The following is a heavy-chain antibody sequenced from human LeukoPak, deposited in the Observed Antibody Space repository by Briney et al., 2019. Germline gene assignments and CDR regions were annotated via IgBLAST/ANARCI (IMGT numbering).Heavy chain of an antibody. CDR1: GDSVSTSGVV. CDR3: ARGRASAFDV. V-gene: IGHV6-1*01. Sequence: SQTLSLSCALSGDSVSTSGVVWIWLTQSPSRGLEWLGRTYNTSKWNTDYAVSVKSRIVVNPDTSKNQFSLQLNSVTSEDTAVYYCARGRASAFDVWGQGTMVTVSS. CDR2: TYNTSKWNT. J-gene: IGHJ3*01. D-gene: IGHD6-25*01.